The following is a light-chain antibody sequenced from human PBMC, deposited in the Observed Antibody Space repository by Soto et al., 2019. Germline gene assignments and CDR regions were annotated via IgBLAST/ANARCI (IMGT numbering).Light chain of an antibody. Sequence: QSALTQPASVSGSPGQSITISCTGTSSDVGGYNYVSWYQQHPGKAPKLMIYDVSNRPSGVSNRFSGSKSGNTASLTISGLQAEDEADYYCSSSTSRSSVVFGGGTKLTVL. CDR2: DVS. CDR3: SSSTSRSSVV. J-gene: IGLJ2*01. CDR1: SSDVGGYNY. V-gene: IGLV2-14*01.